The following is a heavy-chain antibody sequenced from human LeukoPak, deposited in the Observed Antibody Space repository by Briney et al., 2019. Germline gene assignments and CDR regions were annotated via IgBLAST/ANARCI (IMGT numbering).Heavy chain of an antibody. J-gene: IGHJ4*02. CDR2: ISYDGSNK. CDR1: GFTFSSYA. Sequence: PGRSLRLSCAASGFTFSSYAMHWVRQAPGKGLEWVAVISYDGSNKYYADSVKGRFTISRDNSKNTLYLQMNSLGAEDTAVYYCARDRGANDFDYWGQGTLVTVSS. V-gene: IGHV3-30-3*01. CDR3: ARDRGANDFDY. D-gene: IGHD1-26*01.